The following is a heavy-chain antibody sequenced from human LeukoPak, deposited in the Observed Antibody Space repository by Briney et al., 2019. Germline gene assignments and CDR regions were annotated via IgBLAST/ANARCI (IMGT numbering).Heavy chain of an antibody. Sequence: GGSLRLSCAASGFTFSNAWMSWVRQAPGKGLEWVGRIKSKSDGGTTDYAAPVKGRFTISRDDSKNTLYLQMNSLKTEDTAVYYCTTVGPSEYDILTGYYPDYWGQGTLVTVSS. CDR1: GFTFSNAW. CDR3: TTVGPSEYDILTGYYPDY. J-gene: IGHJ4*02. V-gene: IGHV3-15*01. D-gene: IGHD3-9*01. CDR2: IKSKSDGGTT.